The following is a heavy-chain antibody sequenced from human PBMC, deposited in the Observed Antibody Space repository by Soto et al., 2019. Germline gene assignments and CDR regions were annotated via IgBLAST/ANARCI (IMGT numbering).Heavy chain of an antibody. D-gene: IGHD1-26*01. Sequence: SSETLSLTCTVSGASITFGGSSWSWIRQTPGKGLEWIGYINHLETTFYNPSFESRLTLSIDRAKNQFSLKLHSMSAADRAVYFCARGGGSDSFDYWGQGILVTVSS. CDR1: GASITFGGSS. V-gene: IGHV4-30-2*01. J-gene: IGHJ4*02. CDR2: INHLETT. CDR3: ARGGGSDSFDY.